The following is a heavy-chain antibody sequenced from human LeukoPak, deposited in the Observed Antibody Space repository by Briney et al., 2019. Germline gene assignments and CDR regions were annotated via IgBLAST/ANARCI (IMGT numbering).Heavy chain of an antibody. J-gene: IGHJ4*02. CDR3: ARDLGNFGSGTSYYDY. V-gene: IGHV3-33*01. CDR1: GLTFSNHG. Sequence: PGGSLRLSCTASGLTFSNHGLHWVRQAPGKGLEWVALIWYDGSKRYYADSVQGRFSISRDDSKNTLFLQMNSLRADDTAVYYCARDLGNFGSGTSYYDYWGQGTLVTVSS. D-gene: IGHD3-10*01. CDR2: IWYDGSKR.